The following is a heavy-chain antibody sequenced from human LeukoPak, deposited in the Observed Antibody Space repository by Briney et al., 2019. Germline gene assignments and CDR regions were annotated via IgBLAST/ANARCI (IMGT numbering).Heavy chain of an antibody. CDR1: GFTFSSYS. J-gene: IGHJ4*02. D-gene: IGHD3-22*01. CDR2: ISSSSSYI. Sequence: GGSLRLSCAASGFTFSSYSMNWVRQAPGKGLEWVSSISSSSSYIYYADSVKGRFTISRDNSKNTLFLQMTSLRAEDTAVYYCARVQNNYDSSGFSAAEYWGQGTLVTVSS. CDR3: ARVQNNYDSSGFSAAEY. V-gene: IGHV3-21*06.